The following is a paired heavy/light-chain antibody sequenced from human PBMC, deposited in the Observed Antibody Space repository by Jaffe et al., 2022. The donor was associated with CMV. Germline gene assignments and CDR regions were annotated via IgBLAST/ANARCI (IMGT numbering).Heavy chain of an antibody. CDR2: IKSKAHGETT. J-gene: IGHJ4*02. CDR1: GFIFVDAW. D-gene: IGHD3-10*01. V-gene: IGHV3-15*01. CDR3: TTDGSF. Sequence: EVQLEESGGGLVKPGGSLRVSCTASGFIFVDAWLNWVRQAPGKGLEWVGRIKSKAHGETTDYATPVQGRFTVSRDDSKSTVLLQMNNLNTEDTGVYYCTTDGSFWGQGTLVTVSS.
Light chain of an antibody. Sequence: DIQMTQSPPSLSAFVGDRVTITCQASEDISHYLNWYQQKPGTAPKLLIYDASNLQTGVPSRFSGRKSGTDFTFTISSLQPEDLATYYCQQNVDVPLTFGGGTYVEIK. CDR1: EDISHY. J-gene: IGKJ4*01. CDR2: DAS. V-gene: IGKV1-33*01. CDR3: QQNVDVPLT.